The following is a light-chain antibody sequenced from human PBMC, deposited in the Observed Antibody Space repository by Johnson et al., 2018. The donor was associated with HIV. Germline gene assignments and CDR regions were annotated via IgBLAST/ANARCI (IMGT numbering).Light chain of an antibody. CDR1: TSNIGNNY. V-gene: IGLV1-51*02. Sequence: QSVLTQPPSVSAAPGQKVTISCSGGTSNIGNNYVSWYQHLPGTAPKLLIYENNKRPSGIPDRFSGAKSGTSATLAITGLQTGDEADYYCGTWDSSLSASYVFGTGTKVTVL. J-gene: IGLJ1*01. CDR3: GTWDSSLSASYV. CDR2: ENN.